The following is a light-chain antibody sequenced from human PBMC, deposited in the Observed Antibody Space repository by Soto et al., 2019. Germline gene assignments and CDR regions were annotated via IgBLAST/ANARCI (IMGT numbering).Light chain of an antibody. J-gene: IGKJ5*01. CDR3: QQHGTSPIT. CDR1: QSVSSNY. V-gene: IGKV3-20*01. CDR2: RAS. Sequence: PGERTTLACRASQSVSSNYLAWYQQKPGQTPKVLIYRASSRATGIPDRFSGSGSGTDFTLTISRLEPEDFAVYYCQQHGTSPITFGQGTRLEIK.